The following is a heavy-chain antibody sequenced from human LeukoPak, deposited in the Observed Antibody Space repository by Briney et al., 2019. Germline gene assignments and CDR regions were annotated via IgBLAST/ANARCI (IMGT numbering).Heavy chain of an antibody. CDR1: GLIFSSNA. V-gene: IGHV3-30*04. J-gene: IGHJ4*02. D-gene: IGHD6-19*01. CDR3: ARDRRGWPFEY. Sequence: GSSLRLSCEVSGLIFSSNAMHWVRQAPGKGLEWVAGISYDGSKRFYADSVRGRFTISRDNSKNTLYVQMNSLRPEDTAVYYCARDRRGWPFEYWGQGTLVTVSS. CDR2: ISYDGSKR.